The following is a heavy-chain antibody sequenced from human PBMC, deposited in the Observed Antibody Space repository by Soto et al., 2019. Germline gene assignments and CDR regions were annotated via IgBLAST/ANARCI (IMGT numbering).Heavy chain of an antibody. D-gene: IGHD3-22*01. J-gene: IGHJ4*02. V-gene: IGHV4-34*01. CDR2: INHSGST. CDR1: GGSFSGYY. Sequence: PSETLSLTCAVYGGSFSGYYWSWIRQPPGKGLEWIGEINHSGSTNYNPSLKSRVTISVDTSKNQFSLKLSSVTAADTAVYYCARGLTYDISGRLAPGFDYWGQGTLVTVSS. CDR3: ARGLTYDISGRLAPGFDY.